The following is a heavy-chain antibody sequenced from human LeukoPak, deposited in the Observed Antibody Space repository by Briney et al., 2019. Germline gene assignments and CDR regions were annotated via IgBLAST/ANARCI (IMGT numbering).Heavy chain of an antibody. J-gene: IGHJ4*02. CDR3: ARGMATINFDY. CDR2: IYTSGST. Sequence: SQILSLTCTVSGGSISSGSYYWSWIRQSAGKGLEWIGRIYTSGSTNYNPSLKSRVTISVDTSKSQFSLKLSSVTAADTAVYYCARGMATINFDYWGQGTLVTVSS. D-gene: IGHD5-24*01. CDR1: GGSISSGSYY. V-gene: IGHV4-61*02.